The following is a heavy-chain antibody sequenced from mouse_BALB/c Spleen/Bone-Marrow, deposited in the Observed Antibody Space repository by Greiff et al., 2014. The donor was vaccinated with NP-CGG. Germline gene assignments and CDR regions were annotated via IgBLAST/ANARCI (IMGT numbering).Heavy chain of an antibody. V-gene: IGHV3-1*02. CDR3: ARFAGTPYTMDY. Sequence: EVQLQQSGPDLVKPSRSLSLTCTVTGYSITSYYSWHWIRQFPGNKLEWMGYIHYSGTTVYNPSLKSRISITRDTSNNQFFLQLNSVTTEDTATDYCARFAGTPYTMDYWGQGTSVTVSS. CDR1: GYSITSYYS. CDR2: IHYSGTT. D-gene: IGHD4-1*01. J-gene: IGHJ4*01.